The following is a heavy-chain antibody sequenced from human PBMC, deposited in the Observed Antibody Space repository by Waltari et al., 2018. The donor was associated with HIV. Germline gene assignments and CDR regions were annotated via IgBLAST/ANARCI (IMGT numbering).Heavy chain of an antibody. CDR2: IYYSGST. D-gene: IGHD6-13*01. V-gene: IGHV4-39*01. Sequence: ESGPGLVKPSETLSLTCTVSGGSISSSSYYWGWIRQPPGKGLEWIGSIYYSGSTYYNPSLKSRVTISVDTSKNQFSLKLSSVTAADTAVYYCARTGKAAAVYYYYGMDVWGQGTTVTVSS. J-gene: IGHJ6*02. CDR1: GGSISSSSYY. CDR3: ARTGKAAAVYYYYGMDV.